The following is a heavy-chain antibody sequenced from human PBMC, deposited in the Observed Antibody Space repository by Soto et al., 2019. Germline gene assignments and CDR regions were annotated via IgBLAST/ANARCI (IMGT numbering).Heavy chain of an antibody. CDR1: GYSFTSYW. D-gene: IGHD3-10*01. CDR2: IYPGDSDT. V-gene: IGHV5-51*01. CDR3: ARASDTGSSYCPADS. J-gene: IGHJ4*02. Sequence: PGESLKISCKGSGYSFTSYWIGWVRQMPGKGLEWMGIIYPGDSDTRYSPSFQGQVTISADKSISTAYLQWSSLKASDTAMYYCARASDTGSSYCPADSWGQGTLVTVSS.